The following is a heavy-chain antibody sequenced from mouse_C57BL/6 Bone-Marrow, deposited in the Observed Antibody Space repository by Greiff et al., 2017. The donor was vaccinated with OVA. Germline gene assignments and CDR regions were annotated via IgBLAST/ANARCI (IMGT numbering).Heavy chain of an antibody. CDR2: INPSSGYT. Sequence: QVQLQQSGAELAKPGASVKLSCKASGYTFTSYWMHWVKQRPGPGLECIVYINPSSGYTKYNQKFKDKATLTADKSSSTAYMQLSRLTYEDSAVYYCARFTTVASMDYWGQGTSVTVSS. D-gene: IGHD1-1*01. CDR3: ARFTTVASMDY. V-gene: IGHV1-7*01. CDR1: GYTFTSYW. J-gene: IGHJ4*01.